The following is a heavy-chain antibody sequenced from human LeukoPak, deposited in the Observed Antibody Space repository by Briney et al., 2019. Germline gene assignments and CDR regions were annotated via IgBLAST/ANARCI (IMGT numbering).Heavy chain of an antibody. CDR1: GFPFSRYW. J-gene: IGHJ4*02. CDR2: IKQDGSEK. Sequence: GGPLRLSCAASGFPFSRYWMSWVRQARGKGLEWVTNIKQDGSEKYYVDSVKGRFTIHRDNAKNSLYLQIDSLRAEDTAGYYFAKEEGGVFYFRGRGTLVTVS. V-gene: IGHV3-7*03. CDR3: AKEEGGVFYF. D-gene: IGHD3-16*01.